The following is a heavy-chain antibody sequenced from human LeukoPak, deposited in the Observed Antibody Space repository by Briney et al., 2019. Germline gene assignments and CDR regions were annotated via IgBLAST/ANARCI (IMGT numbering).Heavy chain of an antibody. CDR2: MNPNSGNT. D-gene: IGHD3-22*01. CDR3: ATRRYYYDSSGYYYGFDY. Sequence: ASVKVSCKASGYTFTSYDINGVRQATGQGLEGMGWMNPNSGNTGYAQKFQGRVTMTRNTSISTAYMELSSLRSEDTAVYYCATRRYYYDSSGYYYGFDYWGQGTLVTVSS. J-gene: IGHJ4*02. CDR1: GYTFTSYD. V-gene: IGHV1-8*01.